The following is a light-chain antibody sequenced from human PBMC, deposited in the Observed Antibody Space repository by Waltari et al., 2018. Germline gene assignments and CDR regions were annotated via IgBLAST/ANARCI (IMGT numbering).Light chain of an antibody. Sequence: DTQMTQSPSTLSASVGDRVTITCRASQSILSWLAWYQQQPGKAPRLLIYKAFNLESGVPGRFSGSASGTEFNLTIISLQPDDSATYYCQQYHDYSAFGQGTKLEIK. CDR2: KAF. J-gene: IGKJ2*01. CDR1: QSILSW. V-gene: IGKV1-5*03. CDR3: QQYHDYSA.